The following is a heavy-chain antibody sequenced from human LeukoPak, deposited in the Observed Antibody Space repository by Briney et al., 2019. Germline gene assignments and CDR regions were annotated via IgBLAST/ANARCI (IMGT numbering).Heavy chain of an antibody. CDR2: IKKDGTEK. Sequence: GGSLRLSCTASGLSFSDLWLTWVRQAPGRGLEWVANIKKDGTEKNYVDSVRGRFTISRGNAQNSLYLQMNNLRAEDTAIYYCEAYGSVWGQGTLVIVSS. V-gene: IGHV3-7*03. CDR1: GLSFSDLW. D-gene: IGHD3-10*01. CDR3: EAYGSV. J-gene: IGHJ4*02.